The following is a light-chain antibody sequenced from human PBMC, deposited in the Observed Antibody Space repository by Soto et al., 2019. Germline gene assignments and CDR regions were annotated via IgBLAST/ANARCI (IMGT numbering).Light chain of an antibody. Sequence: QCPLTQAASVSGSRGQSTTMSCTGTTRDIAGYNYISWYQQLPGKAPKLMIYQVTIRPSGISNCFSGSKSGNTASLTISGLQAEDEADYYCTSFSSSTSLSVFGTGTKVTVL. J-gene: IGLJ1*01. V-gene: IGLV2-14*01. CDR3: TSFSSSTSLSV. CDR2: QVT. CDR1: TRDIAGYNY.